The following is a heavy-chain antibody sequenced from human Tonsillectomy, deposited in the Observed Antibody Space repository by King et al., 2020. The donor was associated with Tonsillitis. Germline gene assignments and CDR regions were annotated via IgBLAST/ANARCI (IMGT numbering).Heavy chain of an antibody. D-gene: IGHD1-26*01. V-gene: IGHV3-7*01. CDR2: IKPAGTNK. CDR3: TRIQLGAPPHDVFDM. J-gene: IGHJ3*02. CDR1: TFSIRNYW. Sequence: VQLVESGGGLVQPGGSLRLSCTASTFSIRNYWMTWVRQAPGKGLEWVANIKPAGTNKYYVDYLRGRFTISRDNTKNSVFLQMDSLRGEDTAIYYCTRIQLGAPPHDVFDMWGQGTLVTVSS.